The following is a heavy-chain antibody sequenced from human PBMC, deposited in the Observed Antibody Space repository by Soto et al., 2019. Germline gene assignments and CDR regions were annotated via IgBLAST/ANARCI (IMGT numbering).Heavy chain of an antibody. D-gene: IGHD6-6*01. CDR1: GFTVSSNY. CDR3: ARTRGGYSSSRWFDP. J-gene: IGHJ5*02. V-gene: IGHV3-66*01. Sequence: EVQLVESGGGLVQPGGSLRLSCAASGFTVSSNYMSWVRQAPGKGLEWVSVIYSGGSTYYADSVKVRFTISRDNSKNTLYLQMNSLRAEDTAVYYCARTRGGYSSSRWFDPWGQGTLVTVSS. CDR2: IYSGGST.